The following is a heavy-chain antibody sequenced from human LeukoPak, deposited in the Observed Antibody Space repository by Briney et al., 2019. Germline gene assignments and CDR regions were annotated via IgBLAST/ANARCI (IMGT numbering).Heavy chain of an antibody. J-gene: IGHJ4*02. Sequence: GGSLRLSCAASGFTFSSYAMSWVRQAPGKGLEWVSAISGSGGSTYHADSVKGRFTISRDNSKNTLYLQMNSLRAEDTAVYYCAKDLSSGWYLYYFDYWGQGTLVTVSS. D-gene: IGHD6-19*01. CDR3: AKDLSSGWYLYYFDY. CDR2: ISGSGGST. CDR1: GFTFSSYA. V-gene: IGHV3-23*01.